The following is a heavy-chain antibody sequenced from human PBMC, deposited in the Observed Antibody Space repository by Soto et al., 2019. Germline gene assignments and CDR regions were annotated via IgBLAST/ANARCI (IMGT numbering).Heavy chain of an antibody. Sequence: SETLSLTCAVYCWSFSGYYWSWIRQPPGKGLEWIGEINHSGSTNYNPSLKSRVTISVDKSKNQFSLKLSSVTAADTAVYYCAKTNSGYDWGYYFDYWGQGTLVTVSS. V-gene: IGHV4-34*01. J-gene: IGHJ4*02. CDR2: INHSGST. D-gene: IGHD5-12*01. CDR3: AKTNSGYDWGYYFDY. CDR1: CWSFSGYY.